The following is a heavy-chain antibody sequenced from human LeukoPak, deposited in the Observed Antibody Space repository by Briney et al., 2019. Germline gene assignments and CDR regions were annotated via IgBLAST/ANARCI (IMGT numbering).Heavy chain of an antibody. CDR1: GFTFSSYS. CDR2: ISSSSSYI. J-gene: IGHJ6*03. V-gene: IGHV3-21*01. D-gene: IGHD1-26*01. Sequence: GGSLRLSCAASGFTFSSYSMNWVRQAPGKGLEWVSSISSSSSYIYYADSVKGRFTISRDNAKNSLFLQMNSLRAEDTAVYYCARVLWGGDYYHMDVWGKGTTVTVSS. CDR3: ARVLWGGDYYHMDV.